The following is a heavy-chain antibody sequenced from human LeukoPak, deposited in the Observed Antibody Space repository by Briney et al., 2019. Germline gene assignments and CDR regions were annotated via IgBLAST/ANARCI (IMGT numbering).Heavy chain of an antibody. CDR2: INPNSGGT. J-gene: IGHJ4*02. CDR3: ARAHPYGDYGVYFDY. Sequence: ASVKVSCKASGYTFTGYYTHWVRQAPGQGLEWMGRINPNSGGTNYAQKFQGRVTMTRDTSISTAHMELSRLRSDDTAVYYCARAHPYGDYGVYFDYWGQGTLVTVSS. CDR1: GYTFTGYY. V-gene: IGHV1-2*06. D-gene: IGHD4-17*01.